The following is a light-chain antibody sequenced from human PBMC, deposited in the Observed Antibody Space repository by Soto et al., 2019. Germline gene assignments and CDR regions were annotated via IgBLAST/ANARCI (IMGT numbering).Light chain of an antibody. CDR2: EVN. Sequence: QSVLTQPASVSGSPGQSITISCTGTSSDIGSYNRVSWYQQPPGTAPKLIIYEVNNRPSGVPDRFSGSKSGNTASLTISGLQAEDEADYYCNSFTTSSTYVFGTGTTV. CDR1: SSDIGSYNR. V-gene: IGLV2-18*02. CDR3: NSFTTSSTYV. J-gene: IGLJ1*01.